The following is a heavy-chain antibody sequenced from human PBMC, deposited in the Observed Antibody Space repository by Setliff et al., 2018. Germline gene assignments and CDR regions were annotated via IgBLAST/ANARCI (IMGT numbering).Heavy chain of an antibody. CDR2: ISTYNGDT. V-gene: IGHV1-18*01. Sequence: GASVKVSCKASGYTFTSYGISWVRQAPGQGLEWMGWISTYNGDTDYAQKLQDRLTMTTDTSTSTAYMELRSLRSDDTAVYYCARDGVSSGWYPDAFDIWGQGTMVTVSS. D-gene: IGHD6-19*01. CDR1: GYTFTSYG. CDR3: ARDGVSSGWYPDAFDI. J-gene: IGHJ3*02.